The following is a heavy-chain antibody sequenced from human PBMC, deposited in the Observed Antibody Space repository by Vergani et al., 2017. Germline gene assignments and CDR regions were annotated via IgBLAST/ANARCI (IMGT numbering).Heavy chain of an antibody. D-gene: IGHD3-22*01. Sequence: QLQLQESGPGLVKPSETLSLTCTVSGGSISSSSYYWGWIRQPPGKGLEWIGSIYYSGSTYYNPSLKSRVTISVDTSKNKFSLKLSSVTAADTAVYYCARTYYYDSSGYYSGYYYYYMDVWGKGTTVTVSS. V-gene: IGHV4-39*01. J-gene: IGHJ6*03. CDR3: ARTYYYDSSGYYSGYYYYYMDV. CDR1: GGSISSSSYY. CDR2: IYYSGST.